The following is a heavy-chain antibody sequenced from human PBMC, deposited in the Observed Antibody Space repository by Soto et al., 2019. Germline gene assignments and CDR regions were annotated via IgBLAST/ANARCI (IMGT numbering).Heavy chain of an antibody. Sequence: SVKLSCKAAGYTFSSDASSWGLHAPGQGLEWMGGIIPIFGTANYAQKFQGRVTITADESTSTAYMGLSSLRSEDTAVYYCARRDYYGSGSLGRGMDVWGQGTTVTVSS. J-gene: IGHJ6*02. CDR1: GYTFSSDA. V-gene: IGHV1-69*01. D-gene: IGHD3-10*01. CDR3: ARRDYYGSGSLGRGMDV. CDR2: IIPIFGTA.